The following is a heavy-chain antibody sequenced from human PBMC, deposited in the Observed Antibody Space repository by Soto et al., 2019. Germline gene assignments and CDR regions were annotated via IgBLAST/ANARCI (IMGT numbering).Heavy chain of an antibody. V-gene: IGHV3-7*01. Sequence: PGGSLRLSCAASGFTFSSYWMSWVRQAPGKGLEWVANIKQDGSEKYYVDSVKGRFTISRDNAKNSLYLQMNSLRAEDTAVYYCARDRHMVRGGSIDYWGQGTLVTVSS. CDR1: GFTFSSYW. CDR3: ARDRHMVRGGSIDY. D-gene: IGHD3-10*01. CDR2: IKQDGSEK. J-gene: IGHJ4*02.